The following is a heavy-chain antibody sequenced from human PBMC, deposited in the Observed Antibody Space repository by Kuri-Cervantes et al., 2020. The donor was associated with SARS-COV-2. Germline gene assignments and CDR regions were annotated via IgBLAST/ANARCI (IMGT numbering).Heavy chain of an antibody. Sequence: GESLKISCAASGFTFSGSAMHWVRQASGKGLEWVGRIRSKANSYATAYAASVKGRFTISRDDSKNTAYLQMNSLKTEDTAVYYCTRPNSFPSRAVAGWNWFDPWGQGTLVTVSS. CDR2: IRSKANSYAT. D-gene: IGHD6-19*01. CDR1: GFTFSGSA. J-gene: IGHJ5*02. V-gene: IGHV3-73*01. CDR3: TRPNSFPSRAVAGWNWFDP.